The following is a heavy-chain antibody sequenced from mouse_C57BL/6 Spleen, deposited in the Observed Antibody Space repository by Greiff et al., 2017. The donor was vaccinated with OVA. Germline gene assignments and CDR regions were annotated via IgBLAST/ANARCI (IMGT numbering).Heavy chain of an antibody. CDR1: GFTFSDYY. D-gene: IGHD2-4*01. Sequence: EVKVVESGGGLVQPGGSLKLSCAASGFTFSDYYMYWVRQTPDKRLEWVAYISNGGGSTYYPDTVKGRFTISRDNAKNTLYLQMSRLKSEDTAMYYCARPGYDYDTWFAYWGQGTLVTVSA. CDR2: ISNGGGST. CDR3: ARPGYDYDTWFAY. J-gene: IGHJ3*01. V-gene: IGHV5-12*01.